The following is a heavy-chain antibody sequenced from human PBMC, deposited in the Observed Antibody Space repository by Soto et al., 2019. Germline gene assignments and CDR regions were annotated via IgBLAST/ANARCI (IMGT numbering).Heavy chain of an antibody. CDR3: ARAVTYYHDNSAVVSFDY. CDR2: IYHSGST. Sequence: SETLSLTCAVSGGSISSGGFSWSWIRQPPGKGLEWIGYIYHSGSTYYNPSLKSRVTISVDRAKTQFSLKLSSVPAADTAVYYCARAVTYYHDNSAVVSFDYWGQGTLVTVSS. J-gene: IGHJ4*02. D-gene: IGHD3-22*01. V-gene: IGHV4-30-2*01. CDR1: GGSISSGGFS.